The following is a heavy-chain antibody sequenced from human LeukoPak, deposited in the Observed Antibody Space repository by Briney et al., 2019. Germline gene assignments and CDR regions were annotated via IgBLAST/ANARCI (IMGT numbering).Heavy chain of an antibody. Sequence: SETLSLTCTVSGGSISSYYWSWIRQPPGKGLEWIGEINHSGSTNYNPSLKSRVTISVDTSKNQFSLKLSSVTAADTAVYYCARGIAAAGRRARAFDIWGQGTMVTVPS. D-gene: IGHD6-13*01. J-gene: IGHJ3*02. CDR3: ARGIAAAGRRARAFDI. CDR1: GGSISSYY. V-gene: IGHV4-34*01. CDR2: INHSGST.